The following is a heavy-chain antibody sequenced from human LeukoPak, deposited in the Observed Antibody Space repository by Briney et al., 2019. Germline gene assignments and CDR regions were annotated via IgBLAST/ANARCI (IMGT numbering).Heavy chain of an antibody. CDR3: ARGGYWGDYVFDF. Sequence: GKSLRLSCAASGFTFSSYAMHWVRQAPGKGLEWVALILYDGSNKYYADSVKGRFTISRDNSKNTLYVQMNSLRAEDTAVYYCARGGYWGDYVFDFWGPGTLVTVSS. V-gene: IGHV3-30-3*01. J-gene: IGHJ4*02. D-gene: IGHD4-17*01. CDR1: GFTFSSYA. CDR2: ILYDGSNK.